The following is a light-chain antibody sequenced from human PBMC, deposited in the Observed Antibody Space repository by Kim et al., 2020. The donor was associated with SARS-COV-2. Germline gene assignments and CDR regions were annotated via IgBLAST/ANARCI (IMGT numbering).Light chain of an antibody. V-gene: IGKV3-20*01. CDR1: QSVASSF. CDR2: ETS. CDR3: QQFGGSSYT. J-gene: IGKJ2*01. Sequence: EIELTQSPGPLALSPGERATLSCRASQSVASSFLAWYQQKPGQAPTLLIYETSTRATGIPDRFSGSGSGTDFTLTISGLEPEDFAVYYCQQFGGSSYTFGQGTKVDIK.